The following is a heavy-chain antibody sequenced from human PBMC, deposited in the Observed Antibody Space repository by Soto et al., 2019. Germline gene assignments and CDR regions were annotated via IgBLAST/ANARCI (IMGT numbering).Heavy chain of an antibody. CDR1: GYTFKNYF. CDR3: ARDWGSRGAVDY. J-gene: IGHJ4*02. Sequence: QVQLVQSGAEVKKPGASVKVSCKASGYTFKNYFIHWVRQAPGRSLEWMGWINTDNDDTEYSEKLQGRVAITTDTSASTAYMDLSSLTYEDTAVYYCARDWGSRGAVDYWGQGTLVIVSS. CDR2: INTDNDDT. V-gene: IGHV1-3*04. D-gene: IGHD2-15*01.